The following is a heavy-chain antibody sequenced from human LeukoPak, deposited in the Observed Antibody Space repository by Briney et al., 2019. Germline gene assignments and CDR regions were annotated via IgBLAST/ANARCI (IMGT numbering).Heavy chain of an antibody. CDR3: AGILSSTSSVDY. CDR1: GGSFSGYY. D-gene: IGHD2-2*01. CDR2: INHSGST. J-gene: IGHJ4*02. Sequence: SETLSLTCAVYGGSFSGYYWSWIRQPPGKGLEWIGEINHSGSTNYNPSLKSRVTISVDTSKNQFSLKLSSVTAADTAVYYCAGILSSTSSVDYWGQETLVTVSS. V-gene: IGHV4-34*01.